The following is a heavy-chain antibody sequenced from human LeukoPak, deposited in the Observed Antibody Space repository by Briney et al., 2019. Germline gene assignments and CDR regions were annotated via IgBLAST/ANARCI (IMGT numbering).Heavy chain of an antibody. J-gene: IGHJ4*02. CDR1: GFTFSNYF. CDR3: ACGVPAAIY. CDR2: IWSDGSSQ. D-gene: IGHD2-2*01. Sequence: GSLRLSCVASGFTFSNYFMHWVRQAPGRGLDWVALIWSDGSSQYYADSVKGRFTISRDNSKNTLYLQMNSLRAEDTAVYYCACGVPAAIYWGQGTLVTVSS. V-gene: IGHV3-33*01.